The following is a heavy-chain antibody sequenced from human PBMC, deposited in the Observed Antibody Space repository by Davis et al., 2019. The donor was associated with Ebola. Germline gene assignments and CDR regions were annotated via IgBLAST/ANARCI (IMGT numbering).Heavy chain of an antibody. CDR1: GFSIISSTSY. Sequence: SETLSLTCTVSGFSIISSTSYWGWNRQPPRKGLGWIGRIYYSRITYYNPSLKSRVTISVDTSKNQFSLKLRSVTAADTAVYYCERLIGGQSRNNGMDVWGQGTTVTVSS. D-gene: IGHD3-16*01. CDR2: IYYSRIT. CDR3: ERLIGGQSRNNGMDV. V-gene: IGHV4-39*01. J-gene: IGHJ6*02.